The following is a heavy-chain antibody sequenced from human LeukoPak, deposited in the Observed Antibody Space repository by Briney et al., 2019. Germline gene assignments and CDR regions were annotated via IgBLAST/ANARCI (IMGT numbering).Heavy chain of an antibody. V-gene: IGHV4-34*01. CDR3: ARVLRRRLIVVVMGSYFDY. D-gene: IGHD3-22*01. CDR1: GVSFSGYY. CDR2: INHSGST. J-gene: IGHJ4*02. Sequence: PSETLSLTCAVYGVSFSGYYWSWIRQPPGKGLEWLGEINHSGSTNYNPSLKSRVTISVDTSKNQFSLKLSSVTAADTAVYYCARVLRRRLIVVVMGSYFDYWGQGTLVTVSS.